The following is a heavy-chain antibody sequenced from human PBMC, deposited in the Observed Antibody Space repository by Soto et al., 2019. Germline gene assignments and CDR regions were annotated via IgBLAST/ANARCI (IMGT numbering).Heavy chain of an antibody. CDR3: AKMTSGSYGPNYGMDV. CDR1: GFTFSNYA. D-gene: IGHD5-18*01. J-gene: IGHJ6*02. V-gene: IGHV3-23*01. CDR2: LPERGSRP. Sequence: EVQLLESGGGLVQPGGSRRLSCAASGFTFSNYAMSWVRQPPGKGLEWISALPERGSRPYDAVSVKGRFTISRDNSKNTLYLQMNSLRAEDTAVYYCAKMTSGSYGPNYGMDVWGQGTTVTVSS.